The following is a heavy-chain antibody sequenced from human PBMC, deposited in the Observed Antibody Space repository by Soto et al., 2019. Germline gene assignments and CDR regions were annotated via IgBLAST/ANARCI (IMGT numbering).Heavy chain of an antibody. CDR1: GFTFSDYY. CDR2: ISSSGSTI. Sequence: PVGSRRLSGAASGFTFSDYYMSWIRQAPGKGLEWVSYISSSGSTIYYADSVKGRFTISRDNAKNSLYLQMNSLRAEDTAVYYCARTMVRGVMTLQHYYYMDVWGKGNTVTVS. V-gene: IGHV3-11*01. J-gene: IGHJ6*03. CDR3: ARTMVRGVMTLQHYYYMDV. D-gene: IGHD3-10*01.